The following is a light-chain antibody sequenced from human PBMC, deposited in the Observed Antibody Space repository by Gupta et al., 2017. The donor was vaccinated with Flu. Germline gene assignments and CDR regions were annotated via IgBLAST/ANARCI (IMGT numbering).Light chain of an antibody. V-gene: IGKV1-39*01. J-gene: IGKJ2*01. CDR3: QQTYNNPPVT. CDR2: GAS. CDR1: QSISNY. Sequence: SSLSATVGDRVTITCRASQSISNYVNWYEQKPGKAPKLLIYGASSWQSGVPSRFSGSGSGTDFTLTISGRQPEDFATYYCQQTYNNPPVTFGQGTKLEIK.